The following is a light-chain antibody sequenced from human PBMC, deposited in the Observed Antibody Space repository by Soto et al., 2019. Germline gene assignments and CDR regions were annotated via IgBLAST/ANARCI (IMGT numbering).Light chain of an antibody. J-gene: IGKJ1*01. CDR3: QQYNSYPWT. CDR2: TEY. CDR1: QSISSW. Sequence: DIQMTQSPSTLSASVGDRVTSTCRTRQSISSWLAWYQQKPGKAPKLLIYTEYTLESGVPSNFSGSGSGTVFNDTISSLQPENFATYSCQQYNSYPWTFEQGQKVDIK. V-gene: IGKV1-5*03.